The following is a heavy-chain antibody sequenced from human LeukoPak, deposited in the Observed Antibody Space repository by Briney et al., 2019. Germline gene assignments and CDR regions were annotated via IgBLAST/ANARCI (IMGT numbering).Heavy chain of an antibody. CDR3: AKDRRGSGWYFDY. CDR1: AGSMSSYF. CDR2: ISYDGSNK. Sequence: PSETLSLTCTVSAGSMSSYFWSWIRQPPGKGLEWVAVISYDGSNKYYADSVKGRFTISRDNSKNTLYLQMNSLRAEDTAVYYCAKDRRGSGWYFDYWGQGTLVTVSS. V-gene: IGHV3-30*18. J-gene: IGHJ4*02. D-gene: IGHD6-19*01.